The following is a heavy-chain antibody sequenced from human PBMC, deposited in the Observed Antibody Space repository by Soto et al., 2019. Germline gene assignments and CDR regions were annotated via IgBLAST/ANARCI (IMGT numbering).Heavy chain of an antibody. J-gene: IGHJ4*02. Sequence: QVQLQQWGAGLLKPSETLSLTCAVYGGSFSGYYWSWIRQPPGKGLGWIGEINHSGSTNYNPSLKSRVTISVDTSKNQFSLKLSSVTAADTAVYYCAREGIAVAGLDYWGQGTLVTVSS. CDR3: AREGIAVAGLDY. D-gene: IGHD6-19*01. CDR1: GGSFSGYY. CDR2: INHSGST. V-gene: IGHV4-34*01.